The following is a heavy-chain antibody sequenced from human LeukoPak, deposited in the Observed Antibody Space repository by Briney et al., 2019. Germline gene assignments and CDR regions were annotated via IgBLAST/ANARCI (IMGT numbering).Heavy chain of an antibody. CDR1: GGSISSGGYY. D-gene: IGHD3-22*01. CDR2: IYYSGST. CDR3: ARETPNYYDSSGYRSDAFDI. Sequence: SETLSLTCTVSGGSISSGGYYWSWIRQHPGKGLEWIGYIYYSGSTYYNPSLKSRVTISVDTSKNQFSLKLSSVTAADTAVYYCARETPNYYDSSGYRSDAFDIWGQGTMVTVSS. V-gene: IGHV4-31*03. J-gene: IGHJ3*02.